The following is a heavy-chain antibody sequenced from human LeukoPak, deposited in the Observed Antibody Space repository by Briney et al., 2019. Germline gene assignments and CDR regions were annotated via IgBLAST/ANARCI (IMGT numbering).Heavy chain of an antibody. CDR1: GGSINNNDWWNW. CDR2: IFHSGSS. Sequence: SETLSLTCAVSGGSINNNDWWNWWSWVRQPPGKGLEWIGEIFHSGSSNYNPSLKSRVTISVDKSKNQFSLKLSSVTAADTAVYYCASGTIAVAGIFDYWGQGILVTVSS. CDR3: ASGTIAVAGIFDY. J-gene: IGHJ4*02. V-gene: IGHV4-4*02. D-gene: IGHD6-19*01.